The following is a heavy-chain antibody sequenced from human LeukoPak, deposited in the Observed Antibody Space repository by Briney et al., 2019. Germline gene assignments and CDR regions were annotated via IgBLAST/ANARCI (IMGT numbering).Heavy chain of an antibody. J-gene: IGHJ6*03. CDR1: GGSFSGYY. Sequence: PSETLSLTCAVYGGSFSGYYWSWIRQPPGKGLEWIGEINHSGSTNYNPSLKSRVTISVDTSKNQFSLKLSSVTAADTAVYYCARRQVSIVVVPAAIHYYYYMDVWGKGTTVTISS. CDR2: INHSGST. CDR3: ARRQVSIVVVPAAIHYYYYMDV. D-gene: IGHD2-2*01. V-gene: IGHV4-34*01.